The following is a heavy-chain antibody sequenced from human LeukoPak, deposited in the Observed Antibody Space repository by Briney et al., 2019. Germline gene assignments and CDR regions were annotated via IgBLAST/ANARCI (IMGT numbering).Heavy chain of an antibody. Sequence: GGSLRLSCAASEFSVGSNYMTWVRQAPGKGLEWVSGITGSGGNRYYADSVKGRFTISRDNSKNTLYLQMNSLRAEDTAVYYCAKDDNYIRFLSWGQGTLVTVSS. CDR3: AKDDNYIRFLS. D-gene: IGHD3-16*01. V-gene: IGHV3-23*01. CDR1: EFSVGSNY. J-gene: IGHJ5*02. CDR2: ITGSGGNR.